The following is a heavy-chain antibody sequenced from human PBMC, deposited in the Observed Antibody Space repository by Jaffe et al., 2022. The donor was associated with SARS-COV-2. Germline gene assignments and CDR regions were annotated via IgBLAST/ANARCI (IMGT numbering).Heavy chain of an antibody. CDR3: ARGIAAAGPNYYYYGMDV. D-gene: IGHD6-13*01. CDR1: GFTFSSYW. Sequence: EVQLVESGGGLVQPGGSLRLSCAASGFTFSSYWMSWVRQAPGKGLEWVANIKQDGSEKYYVDSVKGRFTISRDNAKNSLYLQMNSLRAEDTAVYYCARGIAAAGPNYYYYGMDVWGQGTTVTVSS. V-gene: IGHV3-7*01. J-gene: IGHJ6*02. CDR2: IKQDGSEK.